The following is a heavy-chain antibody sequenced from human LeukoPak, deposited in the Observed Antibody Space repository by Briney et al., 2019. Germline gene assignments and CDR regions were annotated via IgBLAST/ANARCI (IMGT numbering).Heavy chain of an antibody. V-gene: IGHV1-69*04. D-gene: IGHD6-13*01. CDR1: GGTFSSYA. Sequence: SVKVSCKASGGTFSSYAISWVRQAPGQGLEWMGRIIPILGIANYAQKFQGRVTITADKSTSTAYMELSSLRSEDTAVYYCPRSLPKYSSSWAKGTDAFDIWGQGTMVTVSS. CDR3: PRSLPKYSSSWAKGTDAFDI. J-gene: IGHJ3*02. CDR2: IIPILGIA.